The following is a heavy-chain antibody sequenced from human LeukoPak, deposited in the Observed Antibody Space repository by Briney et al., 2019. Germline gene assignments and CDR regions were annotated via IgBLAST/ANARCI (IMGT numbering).Heavy chain of an antibody. D-gene: IGHD6-13*01. CDR2: MNTNTFI. CDR3: ARVRGAAAGNSFRFDP. V-gene: IGHV3-21*01. J-gene: IGHJ5*02. Sequence: PGGSLRLSCVASGFAFSSYSMIWVRQAPGKGLEWVSSMNTNTFIYYANSVKGRFTISRDNAKNSLFLEMNSLRAEDTAVYYCARVRGAAAGNSFRFDPWGQGTLVTVSS. CDR1: GFAFSSYS.